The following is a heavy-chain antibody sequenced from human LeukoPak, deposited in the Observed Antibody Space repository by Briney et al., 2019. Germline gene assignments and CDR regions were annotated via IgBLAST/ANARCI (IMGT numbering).Heavy chain of an antibody. CDR2: IKQDGSEK. Sequence: GGSLRLSCAASGVTFSGDWMTSIRQAPGEGLEWVADIKQDGSEKSYVDSVKGRFTISRDNAKNSLYLQMNSLRADDTAVYYCARDTGGGYSCYDCWGQGTLVTVSS. D-gene: IGHD5-18*01. CDR3: ARDTGGGYSCYDC. CDR1: GVTFSGDW. J-gene: IGHJ4*02. V-gene: IGHV3-7*01.